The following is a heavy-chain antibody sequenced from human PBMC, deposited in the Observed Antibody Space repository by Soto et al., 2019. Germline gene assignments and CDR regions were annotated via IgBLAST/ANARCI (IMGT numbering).Heavy chain of an antibody. D-gene: IGHD6-13*01. CDR2: IYYSGST. J-gene: IGHJ4*02. V-gene: IGHV4-39*01. CDR1: GGSISSSSYY. CDR3: ARADLIAAAGDRGPPFDY. Sequence: SETLSLTCTVSGGSISSSSYYWGWIRQPPGKGLEWIGSIYYSGSTYYNPSLKSRVTISVDTSKNQFSLKLSSVTAADTAVYYCARADLIAAAGDRGPPFDYWGQGTLVTVSS.